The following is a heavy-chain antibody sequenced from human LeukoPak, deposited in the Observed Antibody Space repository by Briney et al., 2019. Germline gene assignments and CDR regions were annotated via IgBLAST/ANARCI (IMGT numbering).Heavy chain of an antibody. J-gene: IGHJ4*02. D-gene: IGHD3-16*02. CDR3: AGDVRRALRLGELSLGYFDY. CDR2: IYYSGST. Sequence: SSQTLSLTCTVSGGSISSGGYYWSWIRQHPGKGLEWIGYIYYSGSTYYNPSLRSRVTISVDTSKNQFSLKLSSVTAADTAVYYCAGDVRRALRLGELSLGYFDYWGQGTLVTVSS. V-gene: IGHV4-31*03. CDR1: GGSISSGGYY.